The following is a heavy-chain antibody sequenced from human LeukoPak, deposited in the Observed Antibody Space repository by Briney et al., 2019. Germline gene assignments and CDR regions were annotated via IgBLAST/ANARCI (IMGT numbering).Heavy chain of an antibody. CDR3: ARAKLSSSCQFDY. D-gene: IGHD2-15*01. CDR1: GHTFTSYD. CDR2: MNPNSGNT. Sequence: ASVKVSCKASGHTFTSYDINWVRQATGQGLEWMGWMNPNSGNTNYAQKLQGRVTMTTDTSTSTAYMELRSLRSDDTAVYYCARAKLSSSCQFDYWGQGTLVTVSS. J-gene: IGHJ4*02. V-gene: IGHV1-18*01.